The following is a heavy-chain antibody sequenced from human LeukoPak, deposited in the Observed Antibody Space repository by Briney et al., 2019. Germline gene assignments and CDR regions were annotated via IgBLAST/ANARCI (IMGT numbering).Heavy chain of an antibody. D-gene: IGHD6-6*01. V-gene: IGHV4-59*08. CDR2: IYYSGST. Sequence: SETLSLTCTVSGGSISSYYWSWIRQPPGKGLEWIGYIYYSGSTNYNPSLKSRVTISVDTSKNQFSLKLSSVTAADTAVYYCARRLGSPSGWFDPWGQGTLVTVSS. J-gene: IGHJ5*02. CDR1: GGSISSYY. CDR3: ARRLGSPSGWFDP.